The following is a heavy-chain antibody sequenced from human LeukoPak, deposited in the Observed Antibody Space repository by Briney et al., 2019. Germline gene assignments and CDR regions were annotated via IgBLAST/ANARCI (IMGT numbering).Heavy chain of an antibody. CDR1: GFTFSSYA. D-gene: IGHD3-3*01. V-gene: IGHV3-64*01. J-gene: IGHJ6*03. Sequence: GGSLRLSCAASGFTFSSYAMHWVRQAPGKGLEYVSAISSNGGSTYYANSVKGRFTISRDNSKNTLYLQMGSLRAEDMAVYYCARVRTDYDFWSGYRYYYYYMDVWGKGTTVTVSS. CDR3: ARVRTDYDFWSGYRYYYYYMDV. CDR2: ISSNGGST.